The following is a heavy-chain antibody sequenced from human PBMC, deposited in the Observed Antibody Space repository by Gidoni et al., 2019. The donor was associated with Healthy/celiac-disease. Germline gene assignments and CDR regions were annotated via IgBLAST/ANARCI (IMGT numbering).Heavy chain of an antibody. CDR1: EFTFSTYD. V-gene: IGHV3-23*01. D-gene: IGHD6-19*01. CDR2: ISGSGDTT. CDR3: AKAHSSGWYGDY. J-gene: IGHJ4*02. Sequence: VQLLESGGGLVQPGGSLRLSCAASEFTFSTYDMRWLRQAPGKGLEWVSAISGSGDTTYYADSVKGRFTISRDNSKTTLYLQMNSLRADDTAVYYCAKAHSSGWYGDYWGQGTLVTVSS.